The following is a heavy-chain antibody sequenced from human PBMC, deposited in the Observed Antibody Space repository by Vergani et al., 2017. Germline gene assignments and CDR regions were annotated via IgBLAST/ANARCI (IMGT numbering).Heavy chain of an antibody. Sequence: QVQLVESGGGVVQPGRSLRLSCAASGFTFSSYGMHWVRQAPGKGLEWVAVIWYDGSNKYYADSVKGRFTISRDNSKNTLYLQMNSMRAEDTAVYYCAREHSKYDILTEDLGPFDYWGQGTLVTVSS. J-gene: IGHJ4*02. CDR2: IWYDGSNK. CDR3: AREHSKYDILTEDLGPFDY. V-gene: IGHV3-33*01. CDR1: GFTFSSYG. D-gene: IGHD3-9*01.